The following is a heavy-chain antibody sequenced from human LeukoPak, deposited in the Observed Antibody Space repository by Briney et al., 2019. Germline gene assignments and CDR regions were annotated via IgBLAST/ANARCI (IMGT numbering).Heavy chain of an antibody. V-gene: IGHV3-64D*06. CDR2: ISSNGGST. Sequence: PGRSLRLSCAASGFTFSRYAMHWVRQAPGKGLEYVSAISSNGGSTYYADSVEGRFTISRDNSKNTLYLQMSSLRAEDTAVYYCVKGNYYYSSGYQFDYWGQGTLVTVSS. D-gene: IGHD3-22*01. CDR3: VKGNYYYSSGYQFDY. CDR1: GFTFSRYA. J-gene: IGHJ4*02.